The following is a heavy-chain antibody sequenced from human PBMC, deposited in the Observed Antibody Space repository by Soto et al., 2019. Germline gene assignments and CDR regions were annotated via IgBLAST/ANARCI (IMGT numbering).Heavy chain of an antibody. CDR3: ARSAQWDGFDP. CDR1: AGSISTINYY. V-gene: IGHV4-31*03. Sequence: QVQLQESGPGLVRPSQTLSLTCTVSAGSISTINYYWSWIRQHPEKGLEWIGYISYSGSTFYHSSLKXRXTXSXYTSKKQFSLTLTSVTAADTAVYYCARSAQWDGFDPWGQGAMVTVSS. D-gene: IGHD2-8*01. J-gene: IGHJ3*01. CDR2: ISYSGST.